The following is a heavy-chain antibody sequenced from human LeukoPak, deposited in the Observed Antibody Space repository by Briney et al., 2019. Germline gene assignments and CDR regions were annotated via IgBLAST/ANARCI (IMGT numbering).Heavy chain of an antibody. J-gene: IGHJ3*02. Sequence: ASVKVSCKASGGTFSSYAISWVRQATGQGLEWMGWMNPNSGNTGYAQKFQGRVTMTRNTSISTAYMELSSLRSEDTAVYYCARVLYYDSSGWGFDIWGQGTMVTVSS. CDR1: GGTFSSYA. CDR3: ARVLYYDSSGWGFDI. D-gene: IGHD3-22*01. V-gene: IGHV1-8*02. CDR2: MNPNSGNT.